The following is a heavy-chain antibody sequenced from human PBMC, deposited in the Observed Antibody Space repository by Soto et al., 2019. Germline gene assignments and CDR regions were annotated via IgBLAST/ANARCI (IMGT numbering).Heavy chain of an antibody. CDR2: ISGSGGST. Sequence: GGSLRLSCAASGFTFSSYAMIWVRQAPGKGLEWVSAISGSGGSTYYADSVKGRFTISRGNSKNTLYLQMNSLRAEDTAVYYCAKDGGGWQQLGAFDIWGQGTMVTVSS. CDR1: GFTFSSYA. D-gene: IGHD6-13*01. CDR3: AKDGGGWQQLGAFDI. V-gene: IGHV3-23*01. J-gene: IGHJ3*02.